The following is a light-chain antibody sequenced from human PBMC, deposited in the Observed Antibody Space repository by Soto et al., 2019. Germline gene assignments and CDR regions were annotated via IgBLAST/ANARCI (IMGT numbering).Light chain of an antibody. CDR3: SSYTSISTYV. V-gene: IGLV2-14*02. Sequence: QSVLTQPASVSGSPGQSITISCTGTSSDVGNYNLVSWYQQHPGKAPKLMIYEASKRPSGVSNRFSGSKSGNTASLTISGLQAEDEADYYCSSYTSISTYVFGTGTKVTVL. CDR2: EAS. J-gene: IGLJ1*01. CDR1: SSDVGNYNL.